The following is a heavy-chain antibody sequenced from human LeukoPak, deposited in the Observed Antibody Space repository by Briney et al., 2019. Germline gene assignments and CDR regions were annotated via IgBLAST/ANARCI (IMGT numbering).Heavy chain of an antibody. J-gene: IGHJ6*02. CDR2: ISYDGSNK. CDR1: GFTFSSYG. V-gene: IGHV3-30*18. D-gene: IGHD6-13*01. CDR3: AKDLRSSSWFRRYYYGMDV. Sequence: GGSLRLSCAASGFTFSSYGVHWVRQAPGKGLEWVAVISYDGSNKYYADSVKGRFTISRDNSKNTLYLQMNSLRAEDTAVYYCAKDLRSSSWFRRYYYGMDVWGQGTTVTVSS.